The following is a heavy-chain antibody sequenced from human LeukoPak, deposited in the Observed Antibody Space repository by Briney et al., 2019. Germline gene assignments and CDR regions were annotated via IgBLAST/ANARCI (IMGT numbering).Heavy chain of an antibody. J-gene: IGHJ4*02. CDR2: ISGSGGST. D-gene: IGHD3-10*01. V-gene: IGHV3-23*01. Sequence: PGGSLRLSCAASGFTFSSYAMSWVRQAPGKGLEWVLVISGSGGSTYYAGSVKGRSTISRDNSKNTLYLQINSLRAEDTAVYYCANGLIWFGELLPPGYWGQGTLVTVSS. CDR3: ANGLIWFGELLPPGY. CDR1: GFTFSSYA.